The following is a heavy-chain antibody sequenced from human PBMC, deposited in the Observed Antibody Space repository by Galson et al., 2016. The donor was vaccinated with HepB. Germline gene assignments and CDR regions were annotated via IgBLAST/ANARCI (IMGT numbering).Heavy chain of an antibody. CDR1: GFRFSDYT. D-gene: IGHD3-10*01. Sequence: SLRLSCAASGFRFSDYTISWVRQAPGKGLEWVASITDSGSNIYYADSMKGRFTISRDNAKTSLYLQMNSLRADDTAVYYCAYNQNYGAGVYWFYGMDVWGQWTTVTVAS. CDR2: ITDSGSNI. V-gene: IGHV3-21*01. CDR3: AYNQNYGAGVYWFYGMDV. J-gene: IGHJ6*02.